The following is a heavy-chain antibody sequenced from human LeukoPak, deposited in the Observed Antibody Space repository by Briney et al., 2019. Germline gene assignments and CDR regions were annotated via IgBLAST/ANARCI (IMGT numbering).Heavy chain of an antibody. CDR2: INPNSGGT. Sequence: ASVKVSCKASGYTFTGYYMHWVRQAPGQGLEWMGWINPNSGGTNYAQKFQGRVTMTRDMSTSTDYMELSSLRSEDTAVYYCARDNSVEDTAWWFDPWGQGTPVTVSS. D-gene: IGHD4-23*01. J-gene: IGHJ5*02. CDR3: ARDNSVEDTAWWFDP. V-gene: IGHV1-2*02. CDR1: GYTFTGYY.